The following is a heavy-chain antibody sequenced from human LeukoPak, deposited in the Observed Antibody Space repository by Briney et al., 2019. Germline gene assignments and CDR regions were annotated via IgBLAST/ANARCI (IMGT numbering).Heavy chain of an antibody. D-gene: IGHD1-20*01. V-gene: IGHV4-59*01. CDR3: ARVITGTTYWFDP. CDR2: IYYSGST. Sequence: PSETLSLTCTVSGGSISSYYWSWIRQPPGKGLEWIGYIYYSGSTNYNPSLKSRVTISVDTSKNQFSLKLSSVTAADTAVYYCARVITGTTYWFDPWGQGTLVTVSS. J-gene: IGHJ5*02. CDR1: GGSISSYY.